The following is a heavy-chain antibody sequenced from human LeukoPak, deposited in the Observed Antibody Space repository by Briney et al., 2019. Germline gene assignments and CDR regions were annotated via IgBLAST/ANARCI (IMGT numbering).Heavy chain of an antibody. D-gene: IGHD6-13*01. V-gene: IGHV3-23*01. CDR3: AKGGLYSSSWYPDY. Sequence: GGSLRLSCAASLFTFSSYAMSWVRQAPGKGLEWVSAISGSGGSTYYADSVKGRFTISRDNSKNTLYLQMNSLRAENTAVYYCAKGGLYSSSWYPDYWGQGTLVTVSS. J-gene: IGHJ4*02. CDR1: LFTFSSYA. CDR2: ISGSGGST.